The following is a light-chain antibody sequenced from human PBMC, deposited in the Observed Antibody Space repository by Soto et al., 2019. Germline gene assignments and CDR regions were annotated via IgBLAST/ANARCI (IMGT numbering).Light chain of an antibody. CDR1: SSNIGSNY. CDR2: RNN. J-gene: IGLJ2*01. V-gene: IGLV1-47*01. CDR3: AAWDDSLSGPRVV. Sequence: QPVLTQPPSASGTPGQRVTISCSGSSSNIGSNYVYWYQQLPGTAPKLLIYRNNQRPSGVPDRFSGSKSGTSASLAISGLRSEDEDDYYCAAWDDSLSGPRVVFGGGTKVTVL.